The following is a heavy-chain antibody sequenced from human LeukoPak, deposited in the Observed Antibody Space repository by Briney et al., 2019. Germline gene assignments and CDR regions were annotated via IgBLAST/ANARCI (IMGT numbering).Heavy chain of an antibody. Sequence: PGGSLRLPCAAAGFTFSSYSMNWVRQAPGKGLEWVSYISRSSSTIYYADSVKGRFTISRDNAKNSLHLQMNSLRDEDTAVYYCARPHSGHLFDYWGQGTLVTVSS. J-gene: IGHJ4*02. D-gene: IGHD3-10*01. CDR2: ISRSSSTI. CDR3: ARPHSGHLFDY. V-gene: IGHV3-48*02. CDR1: GFTFSSYS.